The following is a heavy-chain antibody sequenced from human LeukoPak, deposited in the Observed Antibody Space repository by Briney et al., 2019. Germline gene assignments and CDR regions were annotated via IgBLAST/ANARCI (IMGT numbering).Heavy chain of an antibody. Sequence: ASVKVSCKAFGYTFTSYDINWVRQATGQGLEWMGWMNPNSGNTGYAQKFRGRVTMTRNTSISTAYMELSSLRFEDTAVYYCARVAGSSDYDFWSGYYPLDYWGQGTLVTVSS. J-gene: IGHJ4*02. D-gene: IGHD3-3*01. CDR3: ARVAGSSDYDFWSGYYPLDY. V-gene: IGHV1-8*01. CDR1: GYTFTSYD. CDR2: MNPNSGNT.